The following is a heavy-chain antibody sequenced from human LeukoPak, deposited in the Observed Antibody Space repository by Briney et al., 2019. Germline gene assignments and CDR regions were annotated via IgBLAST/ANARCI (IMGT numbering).Heavy chain of an antibody. CDR3: ANLLIAEGGYFDY. J-gene: IGHJ4*02. D-gene: IGHD6-13*01. CDR1: GGSISSYY. Sequence: SETLSLTCTVSGGSISSYYWSWIRQPPGKGLEWIGYIYYSGSTNYNPSLKSRVTISVDTSKNQFSLKLSSVTAADTAVYYCANLLIAEGGYFDYWGQGTLVTVSS. CDR2: IYYSGST. V-gene: IGHV4-59*08.